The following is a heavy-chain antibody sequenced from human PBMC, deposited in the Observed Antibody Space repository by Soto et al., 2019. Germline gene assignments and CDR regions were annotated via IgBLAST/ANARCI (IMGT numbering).Heavy chain of an antibody. J-gene: IGHJ4*02. D-gene: IGHD2-2*01. CDR1: GFTFSSYA. CDR2: ISGSGGST. V-gene: IGHV3-23*01. Sequence: GGSLRLSCAASGFTFSSYAMSWVRQAPGKGLEWVSAISGSGGSTYYADSVKGRFTISRDNSKNTLYLQMNSLRAEDTAVYYCAKDSGDDIVVVPAISGSSFWGQGTLVTVSS. CDR3: AKDSGDDIVVVPAISGSSF.